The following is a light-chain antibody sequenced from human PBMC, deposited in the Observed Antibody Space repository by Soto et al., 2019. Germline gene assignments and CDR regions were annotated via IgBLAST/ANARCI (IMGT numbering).Light chain of an antibody. Sequence: EIVMTQSPATLSVSPGERATLSCRASQSVSSNLAWYQQKPGQAPRLLIYGASTRATGIPARFSGSGSGTEFTLTISSLQSEDFAVYYCKQYNNWPPRHTFGQGTKLEIK. CDR3: KQYNNWPPRHT. V-gene: IGKV3-15*01. J-gene: IGKJ2*01. CDR2: GAS. CDR1: QSVSSN.